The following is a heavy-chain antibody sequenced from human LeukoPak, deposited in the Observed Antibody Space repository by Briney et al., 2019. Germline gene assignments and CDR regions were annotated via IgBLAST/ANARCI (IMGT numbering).Heavy chain of an antibody. Sequence: GASVKVSCKASGYTFTSYAMNWVRQAPGQGLEWMGWINTNTGNPTYAQGFTGRFVFSLDTSVSTAYLQISSLKAEDTAVYYCARDNYYGSGSYSGEGDYFDYWGQGTLVTVSS. D-gene: IGHD3-10*01. CDR3: ARDNYYGSGSYSGEGDYFDY. V-gene: IGHV7-4-1*02. CDR2: INTNTGNP. J-gene: IGHJ4*02. CDR1: GYTFTSYA.